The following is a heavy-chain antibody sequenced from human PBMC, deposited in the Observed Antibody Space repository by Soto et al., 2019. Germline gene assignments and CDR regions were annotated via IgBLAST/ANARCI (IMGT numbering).Heavy chain of an antibody. CDR1: GDSFTIDSYY. V-gene: IGHV4-39*01. D-gene: IGHD6-13*01. CDR2: ISHTGTT. CDR3: ARHRDKYVSSWYGLGS. J-gene: IGHJ4*02. Sequence: QLQLQESGPGLVKPSESLSLTCTVSGDSFTIDSYYWAWIRQPPGKGLEWLGTISHTGTTFHNPSLKSRLTMSVDTSKNQFSLNLSSVTAADTALYFCARHRDKYVSSWYGLGSWGQGTLVTVSS.